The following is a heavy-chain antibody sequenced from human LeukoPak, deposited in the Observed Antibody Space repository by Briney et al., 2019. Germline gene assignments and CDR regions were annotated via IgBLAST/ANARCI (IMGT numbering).Heavy chain of an antibody. D-gene: IGHD6-6*01. Sequence: SETLSLTCTVSGGSISSHYWSWIRQPPGKGLEWIGYIYYSGSTNYNPSLKSRVTISVDTSKNQFSLKLSSVTAADTAVYYCARRVQLKPFYYYYYMDVWGKGTTVTVSS. CDR3: ARRVQLKPFYYYYYMDV. CDR2: IYYSGST. V-gene: IGHV4-59*11. CDR1: GGSISSHY. J-gene: IGHJ6*03.